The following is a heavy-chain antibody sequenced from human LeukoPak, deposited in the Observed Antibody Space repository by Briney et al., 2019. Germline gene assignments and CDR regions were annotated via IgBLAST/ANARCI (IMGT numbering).Heavy chain of an antibody. V-gene: IGHV3-23*01. CDR3: ARDLRELRFTPDAFDI. CDR1: GFIFSSYG. D-gene: IGHD3-3*01. CDR2: MSGSGGST. Sequence: GGSLRLSCAASGFIFSSYGMSWVRQAPGKGLEWVSAMSGSGGSTYYADSVKGRFTISRDNSKNTLYLQMNSLRAEDTAVYYCARDLRELRFTPDAFDIWGQGTMVTVSS. J-gene: IGHJ3*02.